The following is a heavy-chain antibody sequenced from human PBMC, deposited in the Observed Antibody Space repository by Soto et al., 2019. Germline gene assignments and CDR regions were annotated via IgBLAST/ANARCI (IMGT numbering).Heavy chain of an antibody. Sequence: PGGSLRLSCAASGFTFSSYGMHWVRQAPGKGLEWVAVIWYDGSNKYYADSVKGRFTISRDNSKNTLYLQKNSLRAEDTAVYYCARGIAAAADYYYYGMDVWGQGTTVTVSS. D-gene: IGHD6-13*01. CDR1: GFTFSSYG. CDR3: ARGIAAAADYYYYGMDV. V-gene: IGHV3-33*01. CDR2: IWYDGSNK. J-gene: IGHJ6*02.